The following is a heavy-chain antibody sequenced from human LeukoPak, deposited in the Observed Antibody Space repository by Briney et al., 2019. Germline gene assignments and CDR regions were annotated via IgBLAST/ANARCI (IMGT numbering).Heavy chain of an antibody. CDR2: IHTSGST. J-gene: IGHJ6*03. Sequence: SETLSLTCTVSGGSISSYYWSWIRQPAGKGLEWIGRIHTSGSTNYNPSLKSRVTMSVDTSKNQFSLKLSSVTAADTAVYYCAGLYEGSYYDFWSGSFMDVWGKGTTVTVSS. CDR3: AGLYEGSYYDFWSGSFMDV. D-gene: IGHD3-3*01. CDR1: GGSISSYY. V-gene: IGHV4-4*07.